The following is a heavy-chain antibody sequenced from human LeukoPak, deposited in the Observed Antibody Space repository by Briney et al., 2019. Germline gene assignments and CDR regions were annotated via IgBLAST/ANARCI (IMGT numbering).Heavy chain of an antibody. J-gene: IGHJ4*02. V-gene: IGHV4-61*01. Sequence: PSETLSLTCTVSGGSVSSGSYYWSWIRQPPGKGLEWIGYIYYSGSTNYNPSLKSRVTISVDTSKNQFSLKLSSVTAADTAVYYCARGQPGYCSSSSCYGADYWGQGTLVTVSS. CDR3: ARGQPGYCSSSSCYGADY. D-gene: IGHD2-2*01. CDR1: GGSVSSGSYY. CDR2: IYYSGST.